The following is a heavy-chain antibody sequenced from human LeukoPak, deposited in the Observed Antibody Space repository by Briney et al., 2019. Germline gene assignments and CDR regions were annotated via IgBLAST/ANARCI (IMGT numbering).Heavy chain of an antibody. J-gene: IGHJ4*02. CDR3: ASDIVGVGATSGTFDC. CDR2: ISAYNGNT. CDR1: GYNFTSYG. V-gene: IGHV1-18*01. Sequence: ASVKVSCKASGYNFTSYGISWVRQAPGQGLEWMGWISAYNGNTNYAQKLQGRVTMTTDTSTSTAYMELRSLRSDDTAVYYCASDIVGVGATSGTFDCWGQGTLVTVSS. D-gene: IGHD1-26*01.